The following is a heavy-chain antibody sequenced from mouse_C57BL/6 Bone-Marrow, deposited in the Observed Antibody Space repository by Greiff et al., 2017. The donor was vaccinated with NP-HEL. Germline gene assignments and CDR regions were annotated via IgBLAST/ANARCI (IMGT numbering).Heavy chain of an antibody. D-gene: IGHD2-1*01. V-gene: IGHV1-19*01. CDR1: GYTFTDYY. CDR2: INPYNGGT. CDR3: ARSGYGNFFDY. J-gene: IGHJ2*01. Sequence: VQLKESGPVLVKPGASVKMSCKASGYTFTDYYMNWVKQSHGKSLEWIGVINPYNGGTSYNQKFKGKATLTVDKSSSTAYMELNSLTSEDSAVYYCARSGYGNFFDYWGQGTTLTVSS.